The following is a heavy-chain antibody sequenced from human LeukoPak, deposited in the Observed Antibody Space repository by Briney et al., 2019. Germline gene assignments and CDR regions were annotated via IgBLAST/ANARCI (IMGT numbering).Heavy chain of an antibody. CDR2: ISSSGSTI. J-gene: IGHJ4*02. Sequence: GGSLRLSCAASGFTFSSYEMNWVRQAPGKGLEWVSYISSSGSTIYYADSVKGRFTFSRDNAKNSLYLQMNSLRAEDTAVYYCARGLRFHFDYWGQGTLVTVSS. V-gene: IGHV3-48*03. CDR1: GFTFSSYE. D-gene: IGHD4-17*01. CDR3: ARGLRFHFDY.